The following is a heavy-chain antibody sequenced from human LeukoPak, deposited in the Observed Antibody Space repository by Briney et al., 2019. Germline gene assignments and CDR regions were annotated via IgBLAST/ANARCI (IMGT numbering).Heavy chain of an antibody. CDR3: AKGRFVVVTAIPAFDI. D-gene: IGHD2-21*02. V-gene: IGHV3-30*18. Sequence: GRSLRLSCAASGFTFSSYGMHWVRQAPGKGLEWVAVISYDGSNKYYADSVKGRFTISRDNSKNTLYLQMNSLRAEDTAVYYCAKGRFVVVTAIPAFDIWGQGTMVTVSS. J-gene: IGHJ3*02. CDR1: GFTFSSYG. CDR2: ISYDGSNK.